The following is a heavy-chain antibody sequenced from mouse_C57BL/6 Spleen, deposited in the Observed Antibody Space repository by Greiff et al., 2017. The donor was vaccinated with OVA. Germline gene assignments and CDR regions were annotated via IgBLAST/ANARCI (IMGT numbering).Heavy chain of an antibody. J-gene: IGHJ2*01. Sequence: EVKLMESGGGLVKPGGSLKLSCAASGFTFSSYAMSWVRQTPEKRLEWVATISDGGSYTYYPDNVKGRFTISRHNAKNNLYLQMSHLKSEDTAMYYCARPYGSREYYFDYWGQGTTLTVSS. CDR2: ISDGGSYT. CDR3: ARPYGSREYYFDY. D-gene: IGHD1-1*01. CDR1: GFTFSSYA. V-gene: IGHV5-4*03.